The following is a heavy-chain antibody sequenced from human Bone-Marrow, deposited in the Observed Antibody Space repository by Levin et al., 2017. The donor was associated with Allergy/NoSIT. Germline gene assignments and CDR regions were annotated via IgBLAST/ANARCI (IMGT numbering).Heavy chain of an antibody. CDR1: GFGFRTYP. D-gene: IGHD3-10*01. Sequence: GGSLRLSCSASGFGFRTYPMDWVRRAPGKGLHWVTTISYDGSSKEYADSVKGRFTISRDNSERTLYLQMNSLRIGDTGVYYCARVDPTGSYDYWGQGTLVSVST. CDR2: ISYDGSSK. CDR3: ARVDPTGSYDY. J-gene: IGHJ4*02. V-gene: IGHV3-30*04.